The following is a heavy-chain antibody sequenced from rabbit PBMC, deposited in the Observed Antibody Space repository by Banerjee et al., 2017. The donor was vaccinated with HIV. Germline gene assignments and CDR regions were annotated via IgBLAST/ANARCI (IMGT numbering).Heavy chain of an antibody. D-gene: IGHD2-1*01. CDR1: GFDFSGYG. J-gene: IGHJ4*01. CDR3: VRDRSNIGGDYGSYYFDL. Sequence: QEQLVESGGGLVQPGGSLKLSCKASGFDFSGYGVSWVRQAPGKGLEWIGYIEPIFGNAYYANWVNGRFTISSHNAQNTLYLQLNSLTVADTASYFCVRDRSNIGGDYGSYYFDLWGPGTLVTV. CDR2: IEPIFGNA. V-gene: IGHV1S47*01.